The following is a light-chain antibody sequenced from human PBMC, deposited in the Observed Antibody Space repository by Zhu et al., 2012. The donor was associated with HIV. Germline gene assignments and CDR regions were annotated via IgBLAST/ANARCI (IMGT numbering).Light chain of an antibody. CDR2: GAS. Sequence: EIVLTQSPGTLSLSPGERATLSCRASQSVSSNYLAWYQQKPGQAPRLLIYGASSRATGIPDRFSGSGFGTDFTLTISRLEPEDFAVYYCQQYGSSPTFGRRDQRWRIK. CDR3: QQYGSSPT. CDR1: QSVSSNY. J-gene: IGKJ4*01. V-gene: IGKV3-20*01.